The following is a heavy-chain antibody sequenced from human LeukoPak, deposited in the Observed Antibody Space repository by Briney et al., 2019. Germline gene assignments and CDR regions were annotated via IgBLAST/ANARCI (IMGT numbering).Heavy chain of an antibody. D-gene: IGHD3-9*01. V-gene: IGHV3-9*01. J-gene: IGHJ3*02. CDR1: GFTFDDYA. CDR2: ISWNSGSI. CDR3: ARVLILTGYNDAFDI. Sequence: PGGSLRLSCAASGFTFDDYAMHWVRQAPGKGLEWVSGISWNSGSIGYADSVKGRFTISRDNSKNTLYLQMNSLRAEDTAVYYYARVLILTGYNDAFDIWGQGTMVTVSS.